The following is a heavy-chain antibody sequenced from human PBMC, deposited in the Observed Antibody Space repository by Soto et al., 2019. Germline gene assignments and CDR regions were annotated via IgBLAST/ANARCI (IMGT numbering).Heavy chain of an antibody. Sequence: ASVKVSCKVSGYTLTELSMHWVRQAPGKGLEWMGGFDPEDGETIYAQKFQGRVTMPEDTSTDTAYMELSSLRSEDTAVYYCATDPYSRGLGYYYCYGMDVWGQGTTVTVSS. V-gene: IGHV1-24*01. J-gene: IGHJ6*02. CDR1: GYTLTELS. CDR2: FDPEDGET. CDR3: ATDPYSRGLGYYYCYGMDV. D-gene: IGHD6-13*01.